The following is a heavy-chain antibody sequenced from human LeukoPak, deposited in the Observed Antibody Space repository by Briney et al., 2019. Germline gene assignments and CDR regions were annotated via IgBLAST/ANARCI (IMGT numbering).Heavy chain of an antibody. CDR2: VYAGVST. Sequence: PSETLSLTCTVSGASISDYCWSWVRQPAGKGLEWIGRVYAGVSTNYNPSLEGRVTLSVDTSRNQLSLKLNSVTAADTAVYYCARQKKDTGGYDWGSDYWGQGTLVTVSS. CDR3: ARQKKDTGGYDWGSDY. CDR1: GASISDYC. J-gene: IGHJ4*02. D-gene: IGHD3-16*01. V-gene: IGHV4-4*07.